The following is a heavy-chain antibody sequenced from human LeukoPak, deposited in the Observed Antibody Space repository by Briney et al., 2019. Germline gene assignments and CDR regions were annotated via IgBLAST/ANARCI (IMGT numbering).Heavy chain of an antibody. J-gene: IGHJ3*02. D-gene: IGHD6-19*01. V-gene: IGHV3-66*04. CDR1: GFTVSSNY. Sequence: GGSLRLSCAASGFTVSSNYMSWVRQAPGKGLEWVSVIYSGGSTYYADSVKGRFTISRDNSKNTLCLQMNSLRAEDTAVYYCAKLPDGYSSGSDAFDIWGQGTMVTVSS. CDR2: IYSGGST. CDR3: AKLPDGYSSGSDAFDI.